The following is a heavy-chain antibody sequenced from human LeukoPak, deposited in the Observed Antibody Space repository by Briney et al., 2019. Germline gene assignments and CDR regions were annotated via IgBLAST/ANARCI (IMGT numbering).Heavy chain of an antibody. CDR3: ARVVVVAATTLVSPRHYGMDV. CDR1: GYTFTGYY. Sequence: ASVKVSCKASGYTFTGYYMHWVRQAPGQGLEWMGWTSAYNGNTNYAQKLQGRVTMTTDTSTSTAYMELRSLRSDDTAVYYCARVVVVAATTLVSPRHYGMDVWGQGTTVTVSS. J-gene: IGHJ6*02. CDR2: TSAYNGNT. V-gene: IGHV1-18*04. D-gene: IGHD2-15*01.